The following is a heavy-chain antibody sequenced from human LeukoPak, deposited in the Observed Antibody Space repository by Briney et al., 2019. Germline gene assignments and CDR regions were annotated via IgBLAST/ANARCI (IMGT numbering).Heavy chain of an antibody. CDR2: IFSSGLT. D-gene: IGHD6-13*01. J-gene: IGHJ4*02. Sequence: GGSLRLSCAASGFTVSSNGMSWVRQAPGKGLEWVSVIFSSGLTDYANSMKGRFTISRDNAKNTLYLQMNSLRADDSAVYYCSAWRGSNWFDYWAREPWSPSPQ. CDR1: GFTVSSNG. V-gene: IGHV3-53*01. CDR3: SAWRGSNWFDY.